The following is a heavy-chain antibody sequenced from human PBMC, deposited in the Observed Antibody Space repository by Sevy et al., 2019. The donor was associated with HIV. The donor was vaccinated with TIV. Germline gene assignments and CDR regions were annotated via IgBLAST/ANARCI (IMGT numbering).Heavy chain of an antibody. CDR1: GFTFSTYT. J-gene: IGHJ3*02. CDR2: ITFSSNYI. D-gene: IGHD3-10*01. CDR3: ARPYGSGSWEAFDI. V-gene: IGHV3-21*01. Sequence: GGSLILSCAASGFTFSTYTMNWVRQAPGKGLEWVSSITFSSNYIYYADSVKGRFTISRDNAKNSLYLQMNSLRAEDTAVYYCARPYGSGSWEAFDIWGQGTMVTVSS.